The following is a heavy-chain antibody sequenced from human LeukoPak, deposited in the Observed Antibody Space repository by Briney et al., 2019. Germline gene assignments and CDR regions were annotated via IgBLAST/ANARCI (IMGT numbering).Heavy chain of an antibody. V-gene: IGHV3-30-3*01. D-gene: IGHD3-22*01. CDR1: GFTFSSYT. CDR2: ISYDGNTK. J-gene: IGHJ4*02. CDR3: AKEGHYYDSSGYPHRNPFDY. Sequence: PGRSLRLSCAASGFTFSSYTMHWVRQAPGKGLEWVTIISYDGNTKYSADSVKGRFTISRDNSKNTLYLQMNSLRAEDTAVYYCAKEGHYYDSSGYPHRNPFDYWGQGTLVTVSS.